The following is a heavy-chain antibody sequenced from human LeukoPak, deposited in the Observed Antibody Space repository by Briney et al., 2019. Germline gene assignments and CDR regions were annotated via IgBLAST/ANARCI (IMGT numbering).Heavy chain of an antibody. CDR1: GYTFTSYG. V-gene: IGHV1-18*04. Sequence: ASVKVSCKASGYTFTSYGISWVRQAPGQGLEWMGWISAYNGNTNYAQKLQGRVTMTTDTSTSTAYMELRSLRAEDTAVYYCAKALPGWWAFDIWGQGTMVTVSS. J-gene: IGHJ3*02. D-gene: IGHD2-15*01. CDR2: ISAYNGNT. CDR3: AKALPGWWAFDI.